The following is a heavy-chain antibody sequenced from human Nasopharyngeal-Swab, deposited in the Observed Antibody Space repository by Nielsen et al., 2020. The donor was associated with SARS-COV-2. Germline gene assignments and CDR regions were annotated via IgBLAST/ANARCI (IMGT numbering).Heavy chain of an antibody. CDR3: AKAPYLRGLDV. Sequence: GGSLRLSCAASGFTFSSYAMSWVRQAPGKGLEWVSIISGSSDTTYYADSVKDRFTISRDNSKNTLYLQTNSLRVEDTAVYYCAKAPYLRGLDVWGQGTTVTVSS. J-gene: IGHJ6*02. CDR1: GFTFSSYA. V-gene: IGHV3-23*01. D-gene: IGHD2-21*01. CDR2: ISGSSDTT.